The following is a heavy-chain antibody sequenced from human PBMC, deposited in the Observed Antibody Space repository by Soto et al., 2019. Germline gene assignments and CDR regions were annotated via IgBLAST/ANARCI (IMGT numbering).Heavy chain of an antibody. CDR2: INPNSGGT. J-gene: IGHJ4*02. CDR3: ASSTKRGPFDY. CDR1: GYTFTGYY. V-gene: IGHV1-2*04. Sequence: GASVKVSCKASGYTFTGYYMHWVRQAPGQGLEWMGWINPNSGGTNYAQKIQGWVTMTRDTSISTAYMELSRLRSEDTAVYYSASSTKRGPFDYWGQGTLVTVSS.